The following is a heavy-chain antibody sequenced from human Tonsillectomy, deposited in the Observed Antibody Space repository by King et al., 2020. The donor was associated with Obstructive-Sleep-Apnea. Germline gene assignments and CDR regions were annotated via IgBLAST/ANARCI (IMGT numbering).Heavy chain of an antibody. CDR2: INHSGST. Sequence: VQLQQWGAGLLKPSETLSLTCAVYGGSFSGYYWSWIRQPPGKGLEWIGEINHSGSTNYNPSLKSRVTIIVDTSKNQFSLKLSSVTAAATAVYYCARIAMGYDILTGYAYWGQGTLVTVSS. J-gene: IGHJ4*02. D-gene: IGHD3-9*01. CDR1: GGSFSGYY. CDR3: ARIAMGYDILTGYAY. V-gene: IGHV4-34*01.